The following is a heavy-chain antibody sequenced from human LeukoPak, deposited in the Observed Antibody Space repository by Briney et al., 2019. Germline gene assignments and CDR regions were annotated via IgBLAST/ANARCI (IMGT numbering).Heavy chain of an antibody. CDR1: GFTFSSYS. J-gene: IGHJ4*02. V-gene: IGHV3-21*01. Sequence: PGGSLRLSCAAFGFTFSSYSMNWVRQAPGKGLEWVSSISSSSSYIYYADSVKGRFTISRDNAKNSLYLQMNSLRAEDTAVYYCARDIVVVPAAISPRLDDYWGQGTLVTVSS. D-gene: IGHD2-2*02. CDR3: ARDIVVVPAAISPRLDDY. CDR2: ISSSSSYI.